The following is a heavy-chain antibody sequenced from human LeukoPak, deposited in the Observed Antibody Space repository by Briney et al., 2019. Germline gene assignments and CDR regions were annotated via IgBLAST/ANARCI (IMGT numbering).Heavy chain of an antibody. CDR2: IYPGDSDT. Sequence: GESLKISCKGSGYSFTSYWIGWVRQMPGKGLEWMGIIYPGDSDTRYSPSFQGQVTISVDKSISTAYLQWSSLKASDTAMYYCASSSFGELLWAHFDYWGQGTLVTVSS. J-gene: IGHJ4*02. CDR1: GYSFTSYW. CDR3: ASSSFGELLWAHFDY. D-gene: IGHD3-10*01. V-gene: IGHV5-51*01.